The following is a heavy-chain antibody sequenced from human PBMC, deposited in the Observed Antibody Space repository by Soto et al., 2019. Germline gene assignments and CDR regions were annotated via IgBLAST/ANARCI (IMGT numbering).Heavy chain of an antibody. J-gene: IGHJ4*02. CDR3: AIGVGCEPLHY. D-gene: IGHD6-19*01. CDR2: ISAYNGNT. CDR1: GYTFTSYG. V-gene: IGHV1-18*01. Sequence: QVQLVQSGAEVKKPGASVKVSCKASGYTFTSYGISWVRQAPGQGLEWMGWISAYNGNTNHPQKLQGRVTMTPDTSTSTAYMQLRRLRSDDTAVYYFAIGVGCEPLHYWGQATLFTLSS.